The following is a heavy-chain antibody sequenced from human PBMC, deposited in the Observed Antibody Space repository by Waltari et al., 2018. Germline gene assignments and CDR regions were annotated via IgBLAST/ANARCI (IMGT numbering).Heavy chain of an antibody. Sequence: QVQLQQWGAGLLTPSETLSLTCAVYGGSFGGYYGSWIRQPPGKGMGWIGEIDHSGSTNYNPSLKSRVTISVDTSKNQFSLKLNSVTAADTALYYCARGRSGGAAIWGQGTLVTVSS. V-gene: IGHV4-34*01. D-gene: IGHD2-15*01. CDR2: IDHSGST. J-gene: IGHJ4*02. CDR3: ARGRSGGAAI. CDR1: GGSFGGYY.